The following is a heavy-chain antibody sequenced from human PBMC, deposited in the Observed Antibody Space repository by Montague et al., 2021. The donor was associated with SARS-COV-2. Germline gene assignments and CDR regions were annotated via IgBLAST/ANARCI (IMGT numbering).Heavy chain of an antibody. CDR1: GGSISDYY. D-gene: IGHD5-12*01. CDR2: IYYNTGNT. V-gene: IGHV4-59*01. Sequence: SETLSLTCSVSGGSISDYYWNWIRQPPGKGLEWIGYIYYNTGNTNYSPSLQSRVTISLDTSKNQFSLTLRSVTAAATALYFCARGTGYDYYFDCWGLGTLVTVSS. J-gene: IGHJ4*02. CDR3: ARGTGYDYYFDC.